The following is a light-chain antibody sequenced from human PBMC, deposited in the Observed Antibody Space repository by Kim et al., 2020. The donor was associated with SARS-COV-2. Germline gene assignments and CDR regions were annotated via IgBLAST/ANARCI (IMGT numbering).Light chain of an antibody. CDR1: QSVARNY. J-gene: IGKJ1*01. Sequence: EIVLTQSPGTLSLSPGEKATLTCRASQSVARNYLAWYQQKPGQAPGLLIYGGSTRATGIPDRFSGTGSGTDFTLTISKLEPEDFAVYYCQQYSSSPRTFGQGTKVDIK. V-gene: IGKV3-20*01. CDR2: GGS. CDR3: QQYSSSPRT.